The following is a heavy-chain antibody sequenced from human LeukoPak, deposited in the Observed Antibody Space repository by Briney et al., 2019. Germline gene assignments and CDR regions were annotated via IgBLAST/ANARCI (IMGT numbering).Heavy chain of an antibody. CDR3: GHRRESFDYHGVDV. CDR1: GLSLSTVGVG. D-gene: IGHD2/OR15-2a*01. Sequence: SGPTLVNPTQTLTLTCTFSGLSLSTVGVGVVWIRQPPGKVLEWLGVTYWNGDKRYNPSLASRLTITKDTSKNQEVLTLTNMDPVDTATYYCGHRRESFDYHGVDVWGQGTSVTVPS. J-gene: IGHJ6*02. CDR2: TYWNGDK. V-gene: IGHV2-5*01.